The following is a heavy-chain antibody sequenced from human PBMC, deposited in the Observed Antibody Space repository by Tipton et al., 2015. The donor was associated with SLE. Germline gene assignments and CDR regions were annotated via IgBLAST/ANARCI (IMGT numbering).Heavy chain of an antibody. V-gene: IGHV4-39*01. D-gene: IGHD6-19*01. Sequence: TLSLTCAVSGGSISSSTYYWGWIRQPPGKGLEWIGSIYYSGSTYYNPSLKSRVTISVDSSKSQLSLKLSSVTAADTAVYYCARQDAVAGTDYWGQGTLVTVSS. J-gene: IGHJ4*02. CDR3: ARQDAVAGTDY. CDR1: GGSISSSTYY. CDR2: IYYSGST.